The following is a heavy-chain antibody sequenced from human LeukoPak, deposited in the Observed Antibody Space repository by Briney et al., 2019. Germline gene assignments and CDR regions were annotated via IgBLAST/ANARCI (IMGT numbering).Heavy chain of an antibody. D-gene: IGHD6-13*01. CDR3: ARVRPPYSSSWCAGFFDY. Sequence: KPSETLSLTCAVYGGSFSGYYWSWIRQPPGKGLEWIGEINHSGSTNYNPSLKSRVTISVDTSKNQFSLKLSSVTAADTAVYYCARVRPPYSSSWCAGFFDYWGQGTLVTVSS. CDR2: INHSGST. J-gene: IGHJ4*02. CDR1: GGSFSGYY. V-gene: IGHV4-34*01.